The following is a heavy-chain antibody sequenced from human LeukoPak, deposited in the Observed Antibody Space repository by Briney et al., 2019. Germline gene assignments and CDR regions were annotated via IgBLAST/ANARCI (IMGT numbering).Heavy chain of an antibody. CDR2: LYFSGNT. D-gene: IGHD4-17*01. CDR3: ARHASYGDKFDP. V-gene: IGHV4-39*01. J-gene: IGHJ5*02. Sequence: SETLSLTCTVSGGSISSSSYYWGWIRQPPGKGLEWIGSLYFSGNTYYNPSLKSRATISVDTPKNHFYLKLSSVTAADTAVYYCARHASYGDKFDPWGQGILVTVSS. CDR1: GGSISSSSYY.